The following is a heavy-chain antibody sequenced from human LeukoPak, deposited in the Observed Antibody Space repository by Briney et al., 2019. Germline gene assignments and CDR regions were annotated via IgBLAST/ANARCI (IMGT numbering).Heavy chain of an antibody. CDR1: GFTFSSYY. Sequence: GGSLRLSCAASGFTFSSYYMSWVRQAPGKGLEWVSSISSSSSYMFYADSVKGRFTISRDNAKNSLYLQMNSLRAEDTAVYYCAREVVLAGDAFDIWGQGTMVTVSS. J-gene: IGHJ3*02. V-gene: IGHV3-21*01. CDR3: AREVVLAGDAFDI. CDR2: ISSSSSYM. D-gene: IGHD2-2*01.